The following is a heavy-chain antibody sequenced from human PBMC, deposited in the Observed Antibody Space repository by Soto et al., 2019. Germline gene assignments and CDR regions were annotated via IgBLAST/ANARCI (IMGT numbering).Heavy chain of an antibody. Sequence: QMQLVQSGPEVKKPGTSVKVSCKASGFTFTSSAMQWVRQARGQRLEWIGWIVVGSGNTNYAQKFQERVTITRDMSXXTXYXXLSSLRSEDTAVYYCAADPLYDYVWGSYRPNWFDPWGQGTLVTVSS. V-gene: IGHV1-58*02. J-gene: IGHJ5*02. D-gene: IGHD3-16*02. CDR1: GFTFTSSA. CDR3: AADPLYDYVWGSYRPNWFDP. CDR2: IVVGSGNT.